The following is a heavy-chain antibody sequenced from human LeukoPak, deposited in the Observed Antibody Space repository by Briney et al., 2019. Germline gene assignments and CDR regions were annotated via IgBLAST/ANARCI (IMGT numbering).Heavy chain of an antibody. D-gene: IGHD3/OR15-3a*01. V-gene: IGHV1-8*02. CDR2: MNPNSGNT. Sequence: ASVKVSCKSSGYTFTTYDINWVQQATGQGLEWMGWMNPNSGNTGYAQKFQGRVTMTKNTSITTAYMELSSLRSEDTAVYYCARALSWTTESSYYMDVWGKGTTVTVSS. CDR1: GYTFTTYD. CDR3: ARALSWTTESSYYMDV. J-gene: IGHJ6*03.